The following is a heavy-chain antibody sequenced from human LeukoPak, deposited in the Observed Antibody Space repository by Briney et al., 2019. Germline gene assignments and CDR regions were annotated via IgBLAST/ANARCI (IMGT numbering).Heavy chain of an antibody. V-gene: IGHV4-34*01. CDR2: INHSGST. J-gene: IGHJ4*02. Sequence: SETLSLTCTVSGGSVTYTNYYWSWIRQPPGKGLEWIGEINHSGSTNYNPSLKSRVTISVDTSKNQFSLKLSSVTAADTAVYYCARGISAGDPSDYWGQGTLVTVSS. CDR1: GGSVTYTNYY. D-gene: IGHD4-17*01. CDR3: ARGISAGDPSDY.